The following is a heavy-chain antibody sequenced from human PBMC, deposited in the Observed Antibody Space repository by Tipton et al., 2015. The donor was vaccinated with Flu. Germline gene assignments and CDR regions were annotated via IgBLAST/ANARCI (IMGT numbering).Heavy chain of an antibody. Sequence: GEALDSDYYWGWIRQPPGKGLEWIATIHRSGSTNYNPSLKSRLTISVDTSQNQFSLRLSSVTAADTAVYYCARHTGDSVRGVIDYWGQGTLVTVSS. V-gene: IGHV4-38-2*01. CDR3: ARHTGDSVRGVIDY. D-gene: IGHD3-10*02. J-gene: IGHJ4*02. CDR2: IHRSGST. CDR1: GEALDSDYY.